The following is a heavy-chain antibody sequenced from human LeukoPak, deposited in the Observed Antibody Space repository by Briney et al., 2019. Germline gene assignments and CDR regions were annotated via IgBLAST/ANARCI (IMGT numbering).Heavy chain of an antibody. D-gene: IGHD3-9*01. J-gene: IGHJ6*02. CDR2: IYTRGTT. CDR1: GASITSYDYC. CDR3: ARLPAIYDILTGYYNYYYGMDV. V-gene: IGHV4-61*02. Sequence: PSQTLSLTCTVSGASITSYDYCWSWIRQPAGKGLEWIGLIYTRGTTNYNPSLKSRVTISVDTSKNQFSLKLSSVTAADTAVYYCARLPAIYDILTGYYNYYYGMDVWGQGTTVTVSS.